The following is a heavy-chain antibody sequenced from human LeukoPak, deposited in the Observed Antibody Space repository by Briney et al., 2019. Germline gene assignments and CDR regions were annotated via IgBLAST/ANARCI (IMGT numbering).Heavy chain of an antibody. CDR1: GFTFDDYA. V-gene: IGHV3-9*03. CDR3: AKDQYYDSSGYLDY. Sequence: SGGSLRLSCAASGFTFDDYAMHWVRHAPGKGLEWVSGISWNSGSIGYADSVKGRFTISRDNAKNSLYLQMNSLRAEDMALYYCAKDQYYDSSGYLDYWGQGTLVTVSS. J-gene: IGHJ4*02. D-gene: IGHD3-22*01. CDR2: ISWNSGSI.